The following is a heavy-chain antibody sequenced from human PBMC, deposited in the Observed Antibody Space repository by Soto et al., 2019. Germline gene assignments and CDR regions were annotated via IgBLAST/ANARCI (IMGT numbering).Heavy chain of an antibody. J-gene: IGHJ3*02. CDR3: ARVERGTATTVVDAFHI. D-gene: IGHD1-1*01. CDR1: GGFVSSGSYY. V-gene: IGHV4-34*01. CDR2: MSHSGGT. Sequence: QVQLQQWGAGLLKPSETLSLTCAVYGGFVSSGSYYWSWIRQPPGKGLEWIGEMSHSGGTHFNPSRKRRVTISVDTSKNQCSLKMSSVTAADTALYYCARVERGTATTVVDAFHIWGPGTMVTVSS.